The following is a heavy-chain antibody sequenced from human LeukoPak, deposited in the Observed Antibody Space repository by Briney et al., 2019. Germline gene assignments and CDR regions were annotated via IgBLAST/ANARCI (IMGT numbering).Heavy chain of an antibody. Sequence: ASVKVSCKASGYSFNSQGMNWVRQAPGQGLEWMGWINPKTGGTNFAQSFQGRVTMTRDTSISTVYMELTRLRSDDTAFYYCARLMADDDVDFWGQGTLVTVSS. CDR3: ARLMADDDVDF. J-gene: IGHJ4*02. D-gene: IGHD5-24*01. CDR1: GYSFNSQG. V-gene: IGHV1-2*02. CDR2: INPKTGGT.